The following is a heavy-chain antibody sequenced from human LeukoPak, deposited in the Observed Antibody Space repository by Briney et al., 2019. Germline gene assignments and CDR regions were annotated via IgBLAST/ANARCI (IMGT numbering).Heavy chain of an antibody. J-gene: IGHJ6*02. CDR3: ARDNGSGIAVAGYYYYGMDV. Sequence: SETLSLTCTVSGSSINSYYWSWIRQPPGEGLEWIGYISYSGSTNYNPSLKSRVTISVDTSKNQFSLRLSSVTAADTAVYYCARDNGSGIAVAGYYYYGMDVWGQGTTVTVSS. CDR1: GSSINSYY. V-gene: IGHV4-59*01. D-gene: IGHD6-19*01. CDR2: ISYSGST.